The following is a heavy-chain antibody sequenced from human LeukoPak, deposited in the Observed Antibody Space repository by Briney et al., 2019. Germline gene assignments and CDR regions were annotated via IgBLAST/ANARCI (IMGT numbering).Heavy chain of an antibody. CDR2: ISQSGTT. V-gene: IGHV4-38-2*02. CDR3: ARGLDNWNVYIFDN. J-gene: IGHJ4*02. D-gene: IGHD1-20*01. CDR1: GYSISSGYD. Sequence: SETLSLTCTVSGYSISSGYDWGWIRQAPGKRLEWLGSISQSGTTYDNPSLKSRVTISVDTSKNQFSLKLSSVTAADTAVYYCARGLDNWNVYIFDNWGLGTLVTVSS.